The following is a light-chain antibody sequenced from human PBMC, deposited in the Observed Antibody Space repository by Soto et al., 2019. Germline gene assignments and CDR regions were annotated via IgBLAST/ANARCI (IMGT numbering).Light chain of an antibody. V-gene: IGKV4-1*01. J-gene: IGKJ2*01. Sequence: DIVMTQSPDSLAVSLGERATINCKSSQSVLYTSNNNNYLAWFQQKPGQPPNLLIYWASTRESGVPDRFSGSGSGTEFTLTINSLQAEDVAVYYCQQYYTAPYTFGQGTKLEIK. CDR2: WAS. CDR3: QQYYTAPYT. CDR1: QSVLYTSNNNNY.